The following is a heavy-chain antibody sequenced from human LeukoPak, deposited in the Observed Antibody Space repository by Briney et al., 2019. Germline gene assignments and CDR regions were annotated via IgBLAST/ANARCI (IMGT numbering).Heavy chain of an antibody. CDR3: ARYYYFGTHIDS. J-gene: IGHJ4*02. CDR1: GGSIFSDGYY. V-gene: IGHV4-31*03. Sequence: PSETLSLTCTVSGGSIFSDGYYWTWIRQHPGKGLEWIGYIYATGSTDYNPSLKSRLSISVDTSKNQFSLRLSSVTAADTAVYFCARYYYFGTHIDSWGQGTLVTVSS. CDR2: IYATGST. D-gene: IGHD3-3*01.